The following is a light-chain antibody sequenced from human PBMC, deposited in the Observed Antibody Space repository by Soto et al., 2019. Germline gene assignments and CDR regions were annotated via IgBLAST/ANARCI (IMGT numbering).Light chain of an antibody. CDR1: SSDVGDYNY. Sequence: QSVLTQPASVSGSPGQSITISCTGTSSDVGDYNYVSWYQQHPGKAPKLMIFDVSNRPSGVSNRFSGSKSGNTASLTISGLQAEDEAEYYSSSYTSSSTYVFGTGTKVTVL. CDR3: SSYTSSSTYV. J-gene: IGLJ1*01. V-gene: IGLV2-14*01. CDR2: DVS.